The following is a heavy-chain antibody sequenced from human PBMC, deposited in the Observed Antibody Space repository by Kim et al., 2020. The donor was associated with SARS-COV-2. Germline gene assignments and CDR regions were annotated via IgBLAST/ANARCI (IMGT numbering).Heavy chain of an antibody. CDR1: GFTFSSYW. D-gene: IGHD6-13*01. CDR3: ARGSFQQGFDP. Sequence: GGSLRLSCEASGFTFSSYWMNWVRQGPGKGLVWVSRIKSDGSDTHYADSVKGRFTISRDNAKNTLYLQLNSLGVEDTAIYYCARGSFQQGFDPWGQGTLVTVSS. J-gene: IGHJ5*02. V-gene: IGHV3-74*01. CDR2: IKSDGSDT.